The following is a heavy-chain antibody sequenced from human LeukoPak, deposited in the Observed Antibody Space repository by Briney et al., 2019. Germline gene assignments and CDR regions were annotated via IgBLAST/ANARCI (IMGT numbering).Heavy chain of an antibody. CDR1: GGSISWYY. J-gene: IGHJ4*02. D-gene: IGHD6-13*01. V-gene: IGHV4-4*07. CDR3: ARDKDSGRFFDN. Sequence: SETLSLTCSVSGGSISWYYWSWVRQPAGKRLEWIGRIYGSGSTNYNPSLKSRVTMSVDKSKNQYSLKLSSVTAADTAVYYCARDKDSGRFFDNWGQGILVTVSS. CDR2: IYGSGST.